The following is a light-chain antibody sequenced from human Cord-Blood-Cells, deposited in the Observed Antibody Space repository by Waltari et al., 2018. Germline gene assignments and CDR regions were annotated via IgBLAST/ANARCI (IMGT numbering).Light chain of an antibody. CDR3: QQLNSWT. V-gene: IGKV1-9*01. Sequence: DIQLTQSPSFLSASVGDRVTITCRASQGISSYLAWYQQKPGKAPKLLIYAASTLQSGVPSRCSGSGSGTEFTLTSSSLQPEDFATYYWQQLNSWTFGQGTKVEIK. CDR2: AAS. J-gene: IGKJ1*01. CDR1: QGISSY.